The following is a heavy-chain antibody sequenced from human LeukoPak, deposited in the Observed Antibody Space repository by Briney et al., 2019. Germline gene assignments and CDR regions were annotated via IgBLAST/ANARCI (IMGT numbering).Heavy chain of an antibody. V-gene: IGHV1-69*05. Sequence: SVKVSCKASGGTFSSYAISWVRQAPGQGLEWMGGIIPIFGTANYAQKFQGRVTITTDESTSTAYMELSSLRSEDTAVYYCARGMASSGYPFDYWGQGTLVTVSS. J-gene: IGHJ4*02. CDR3: ARGMASSGYPFDY. CDR2: IIPIFGTA. D-gene: IGHD3-22*01. CDR1: GGTFSSYA.